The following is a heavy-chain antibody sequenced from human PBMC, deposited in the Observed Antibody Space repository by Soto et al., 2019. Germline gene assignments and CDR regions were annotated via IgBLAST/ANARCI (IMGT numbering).Heavy chain of an antibody. V-gene: IGHV3-30-3*01. J-gene: IGHJ6*02. CDR2: ISYDGSNK. CDR1: GFTFSSYA. D-gene: IGHD6-6*01. CDR3: ARDFRAYSSSSEGYYYYGMDV. Sequence: QAVGSLRLSCAASGFTFSSYAMHWVRQAPGKGLEWVAVISYDGSNKYYADSVKGRFTISRDNSKNTLYLQMNSLRAEDTAVYYCARDFRAYSSSSEGYYYYGMDVWGQGTTVTVSS.